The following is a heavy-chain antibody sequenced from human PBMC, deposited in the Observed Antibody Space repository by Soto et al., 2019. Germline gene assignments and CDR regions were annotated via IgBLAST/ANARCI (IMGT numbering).Heavy chain of an antibody. CDR3: ARVQGLVSPRPYFYTGMDV. Sequence: QVQLVQSGAEVKNPGASVKVSCKASGYTFINYYIHWVRQAPGQGLEWMGIINPNGGSTRYAQGFQGRVTMTRDTSTSAVYMELSSLRSEDAAVYYCARVQGLVSPRPYFYTGMDVWGQGTTVTVSS. CDR1: GYTFINYY. D-gene: IGHD2-15*01. V-gene: IGHV1-46*01. J-gene: IGHJ6*02. CDR2: INPNGGST.